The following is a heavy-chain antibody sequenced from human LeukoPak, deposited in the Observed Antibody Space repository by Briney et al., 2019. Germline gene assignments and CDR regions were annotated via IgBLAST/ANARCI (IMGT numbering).Heavy chain of an antibody. J-gene: IGHJ4*02. CDR3: ARGGYSYAGDY. CDR2: IWYDGTNR. V-gene: IGHV3-33*01. Sequence: GGSLRLSCAASGFTFSSYGMHWVRQAPGKGLEWVAVIWYDGTNRYYADSVKGRFTISRDNSKNTLYLQMNSLRAEDTAVYYCARGGYSYAGDYWGQGTLVTVSS. D-gene: IGHD5-18*01. CDR1: GFTFSSYG.